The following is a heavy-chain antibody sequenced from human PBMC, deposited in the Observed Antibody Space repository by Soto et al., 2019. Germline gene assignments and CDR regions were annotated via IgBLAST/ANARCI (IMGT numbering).Heavy chain of an antibody. CDR2: IYPGDSDT. CDR3: ARQGGLGYCSSTSCRPHYYYMDV. D-gene: IGHD2-2*01. V-gene: IGHV5-51*01. J-gene: IGHJ6*03. Sequence: PGESLKISCKGSGYSFTSYWIGWVRQMPGKGLEWMGIIYPGDSDTRYSPSFQGQATISADKSISTAYLQWSSLKASDTAMYYCARQGGLGYCSSTSCRPHYYYMDVWGKGTTVTVSS. CDR1: GYSFTSYW.